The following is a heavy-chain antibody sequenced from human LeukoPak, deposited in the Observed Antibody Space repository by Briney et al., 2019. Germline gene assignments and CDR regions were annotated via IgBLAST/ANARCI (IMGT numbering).Heavy chain of an antibody. CDR3: AKGLKTAVGPYMGYHYYMDV. J-gene: IGHJ6*03. Sequence: GGSLRLSCAASGFTFSSYWMSWVRQAPGKGLEWVANIKEDGSEKYYVDSVKGRFTISRDNSKNTLSLQMISLRAEDTALYYCAKGLKTAVGPYMGYHYYMDVWGKGTTVTVSS. CDR1: GFTFSSYW. CDR2: IKEDGSEK. V-gene: IGHV3-7*03. D-gene: IGHD5-18*01.